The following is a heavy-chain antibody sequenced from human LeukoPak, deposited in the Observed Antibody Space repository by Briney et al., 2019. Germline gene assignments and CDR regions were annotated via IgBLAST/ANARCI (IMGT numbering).Heavy chain of an antibody. J-gene: IGHJ3*02. V-gene: IGHV3-15*01. CDR1: GFTFVNAW. CDR3: VRGFYGSGWYGFDI. CDR2: IKSKTDGGTT. Sequence: GGSLRLSCAASGFTFVNAWMSWVRQAPGRGLEWVGRIKSKTDGGTTDYAAPVKGRFTISRDDSQNTLYLQMNSLKTEDTAVYYCVRGFYGSGWYGFDIWGQGTMVTVSS. D-gene: IGHD6-19*01.